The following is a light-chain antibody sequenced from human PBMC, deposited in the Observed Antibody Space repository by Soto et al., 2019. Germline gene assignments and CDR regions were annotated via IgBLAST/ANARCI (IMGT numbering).Light chain of an antibody. V-gene: IGKV3-20*01. CDR1: QSVSSSY. J-gene: IGKJ2*01. Sequence: EIVLTQSPGTLSLSPGERATLSCRASQSVSSSYLAWYQQKPGQAPRLLIYGASGSATGIPDRFSGSGSGTDFTFTISRLEPEDFAVYYCQQYGSSPPMYTFGQGTKLEIK. CDR2: GAS. CDR3: QQYGSSPPMYT.